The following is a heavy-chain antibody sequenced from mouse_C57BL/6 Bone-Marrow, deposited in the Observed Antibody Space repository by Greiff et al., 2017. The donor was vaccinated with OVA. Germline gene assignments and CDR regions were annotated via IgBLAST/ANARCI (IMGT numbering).Heavy chain of an antibody. CDR2: IDPENGDT. Sequence: VQLQQSGAELVRPGASVKLSCTASGFNIKDDYMHWVKQRPEQGLEWIGWIDPENGDTEYASKFQGKATITADTSSNIAYLQLSSLTSEDTAVYYCTRGVYYSNSGAMDYWGQGTSVTVSS. D-gene: IGHD2-5*01. CDR1: GFNIKDDY. CDR3: TRGVYYSNSGAMDY. J-gene: IGHJ4*01. V-gene: IGHV14-4*01.